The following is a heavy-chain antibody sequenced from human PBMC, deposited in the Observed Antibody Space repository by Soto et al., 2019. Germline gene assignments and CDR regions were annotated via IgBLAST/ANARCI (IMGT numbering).Heavy chain of an antibody. CDR3: ARAPRITMIVVGTSVWYFDL. Sequence: VASVKVSCKASGYTFTSYGISWVRQAPGQGLEWMGWISAYNGNTNYAQKLQGRVTMTTDTSTSTAYMELRSLRSDDTAVYYCARAPRITMIVVGTSVWYFDLWGRGTLVTVSS. V-gene: IGHV1-18*04. CDR2: ISAYNGNT. D-gene: IGHD3-22*01. J-gene: IGHJ2*01. CDR1: GYTFTSYG.